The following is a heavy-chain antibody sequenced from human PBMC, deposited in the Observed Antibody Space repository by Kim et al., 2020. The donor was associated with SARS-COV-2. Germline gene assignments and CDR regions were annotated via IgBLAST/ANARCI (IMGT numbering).Heavy chain of an antibody. CDR2: INYSGST. CDR1: GGSISSSTYY. J-gene: IGHJ4*02. Sequence: SETLSLTCTVSGGSISSSTYYWGWIRQPPGKGLEWIGSINYSGSTYYNPSLKSRVTISVDTSKNQFSLKLSSVTAADTAGNFCAGLNYGDSGYWGQGTLVTVSS. CDR3: AGLNYGDSGY. D-gene: IGHD4-17*01. V-gene: IGHV4-39*01.